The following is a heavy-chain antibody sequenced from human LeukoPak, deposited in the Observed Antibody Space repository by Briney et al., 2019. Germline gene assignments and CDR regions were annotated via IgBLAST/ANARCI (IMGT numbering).Heavy chain of an antibody. D-gene: IGHD6-19*01. V-gene: IGHV3-23*01. CDR2: ITGGGDTT. Sequence: SGGSLRLSCAASGFTFSSYAMSWVRQAPGKGLEWVSTITGGGDTTYYADSVKGRFTISRDNSKNTLYLQMNSLRAEDTAVYFCAKPAMAVAGNYFDYWGQGTLVTVSS. CDR3: AKPAMAVAGNYFDY. J-gene: IGHJ4*02. CDR1: GFTFSSYA.